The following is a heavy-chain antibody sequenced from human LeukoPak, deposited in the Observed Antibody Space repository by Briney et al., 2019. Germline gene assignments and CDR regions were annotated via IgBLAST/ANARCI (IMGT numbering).Heavy chain of an antibody. J-gene: IGHJ4*02. D-gene: IGHD3-9*01. CDR3: VRDQYLNVMTGFDE. V-gene: IGHV1-18*01. CDR1: GYTFTSYG. Sequence: AASAKVSCKASGYTFTSYGISWVRQAPGQGLEWMGWISAYNGNTNYAQKLQGRVTVTTDTSTSTVYLELRSLRPDDTAVYYCVRDQYLNVMTGFDEWGQGTLVTVSS. CDR2: ISAYNGNT.